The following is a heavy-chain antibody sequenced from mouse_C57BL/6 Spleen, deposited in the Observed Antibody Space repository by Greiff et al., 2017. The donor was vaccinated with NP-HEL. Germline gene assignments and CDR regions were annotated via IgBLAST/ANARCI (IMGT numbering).Heavy chain of an antibody. CDR3: ARTGGYDGYYAWFAY. CDR2: IHPNSGST. D-gene: IGHD2-3*01. V-gene: IGHV1-64*01. Sequence: QVQLQQPGAELVKPGASVKLSCKASGYTFTSYWMHWVKQRPGQGLEWIGMIHPNSGSTNYNEKFKSKATLTVDKSSSTAYMQLSSLTSEDSAVYYCARTGGYDGYYAWFAYWGQGTLVTVSA. J-gene: IGHJ3*01. CDR1: GYTFTSYW.